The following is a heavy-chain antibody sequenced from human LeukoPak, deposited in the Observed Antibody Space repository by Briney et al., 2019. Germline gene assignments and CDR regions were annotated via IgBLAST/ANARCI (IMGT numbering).Heavy chain of an antibody. J-gene: IGHJ4*02. V-gene: IGHV4-39*01. CDR1: GGSISSSSYY. CDR2: IYYSGST. CDR3: ASLQHPYYFDY. D-gene: IGHD1-1*01. Sequence: SETLSLTCTVSGGSISSSSYYWGWIRQPPGKGLEWIGSIYYSGSTYYNPSLKSRVTISVDTSKNQFSLKLSSVTAADTAVYYCASLQHPYYFDYWGQGTLVTVSS.